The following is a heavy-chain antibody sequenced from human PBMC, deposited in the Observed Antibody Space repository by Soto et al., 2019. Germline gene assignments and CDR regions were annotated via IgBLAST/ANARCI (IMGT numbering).Heavy chain of an antibody. CDR1: GYTFTDYD. V-gene: IGHV1-8*02. CDR3: ARNRYGTGSFAH. Sequence: ASVKVSCKASGYTFTDYDINWVRQAPGQGLEWMGWMTPNSGDTGYAQKFQGRLTMTRDTSRSTAYMELSSLTSEDTAVFYCARNRYGTGSFAHRGQGTLVTVSS. CDR2: MTPNSGDT. D-gene: IGHD3-10*01. J-gene: IGHJ4*02.